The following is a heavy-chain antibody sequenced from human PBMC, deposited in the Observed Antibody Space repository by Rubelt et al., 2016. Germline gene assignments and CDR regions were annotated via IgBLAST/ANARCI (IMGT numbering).Heavy chain of an antibody. CDR2: IDPRASYT. J-gene: IGHJ1*01. Sequence: EVQLVQSGAEVKKPGESLRISCKGSGYSFTSYWISWVRQMPGKGLEWMGRIDPRASYTNYRPSFQGHVTIAADKSISTAYLQWSSLKASDTAMYYCARLFGGTNYNYFQHWGQGTLVTVSS. V-gene: IGHV5-10-1*01. CDR1: GYSFTSYW. CDR3: ARLFGGTNYNYFQH. D-gene: IGHD1-26*01.